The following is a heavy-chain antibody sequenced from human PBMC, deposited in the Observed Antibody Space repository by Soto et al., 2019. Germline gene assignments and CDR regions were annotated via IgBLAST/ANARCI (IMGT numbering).Heavy chain of an antibody. CDR3: AKQTILAGSYYCMDV. CDR1: SGSITSTNW. J-gene: IGHJ6*03. CDR2: IYHSGST. D-gene: IGHD3-3*02. Sequence: SETLSLTCAVSSGSITSTNWWSWVRQSPGKGLEWIGQIYHSGSTNYNPSLKSRVTISVDKSKNQFSLKLSSVTAADTAVYYCAKQTILAGSYYCMDVWGKGTTVTVSS. V-gene: IGHV4-4*02.